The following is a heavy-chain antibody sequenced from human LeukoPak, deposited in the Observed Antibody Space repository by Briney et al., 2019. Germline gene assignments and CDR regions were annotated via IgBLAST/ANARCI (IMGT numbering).Heavy chain of an antibody. CDR3: ARGDGDYGWFDP. Sequence: PSETLSLTCNVSGGSISSYYWSWIRQPPGKGLEWIGYIDDSGTTNYNPSLKSRVTISVDKSKNQFSLKLSSVTAADTAVYYCARGDGDYGWFDPWGQGTLVTVSS. V-gene: IGHV4-59*01. J-gene: IGHJ5*02. CDR2: IDDSGTT. CDR1: GGSISSYY. D-gene: IGHD4-17*01.